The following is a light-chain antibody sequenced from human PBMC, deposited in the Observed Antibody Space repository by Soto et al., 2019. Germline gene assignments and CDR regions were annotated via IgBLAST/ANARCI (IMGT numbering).Light chain of an antibody. CDR1: SGNSDDL. CDR2: VEGRGNY. CDR3: ETWGSAIWV. J-gene: IGLJ3*02. Sequence: QSVLTQSSSASASLGSSVKLTCTLSSGNSDDLIAWHQQQPGKAPRYMMKVEGRGNYNRGSGVPDRFSGSSSGADRYLTISNLQPEDEADYYCETWGSAIWVFGGGTKLTVL. V-gene: IGLV4-60*03.